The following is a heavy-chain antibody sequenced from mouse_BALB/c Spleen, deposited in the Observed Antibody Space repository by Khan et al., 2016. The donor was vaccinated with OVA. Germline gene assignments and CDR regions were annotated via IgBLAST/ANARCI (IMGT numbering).Heavy chain of an antibody. D-gene: IGHD1-1*01. CDR3: ASTLLLRYAMDY. J-gene: IGHJ4*01. V-gene: IGHV3-8*02. CDR1: GDSITSGY. CDR2: ISYSGST. Sequence: EVQLQESGPSLVKPSQTLSLTCSVTGDSITSGYWNWIRKFPGNKLEYMGYISYSGSTYYNPSLKSRISIPRYTSKNQSYLQLNSVTTEDTATYDCASTLLLRYAMDYWGQGTSVTVSS.